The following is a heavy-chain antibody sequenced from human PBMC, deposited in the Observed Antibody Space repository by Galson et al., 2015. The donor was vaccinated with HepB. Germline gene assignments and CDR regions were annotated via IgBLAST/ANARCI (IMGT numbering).Heavy chain of an antibody. CDR1: GYTFTSYG. Sequence: QSGAEVKKPGASVKVSCKASGYTFTSYGISWVRQAPGQGLEWMGWISAYNGNTNYAQKLQGRVTMTTDTSTSTAYMELSSLRSEDTAVYYCAREAGYYDSSGYYPGFGNFDYWGQGTLVTVSS. CDR2: ISAYNGNT. J-gene: IGHJ4*02. CDR3: AREAGYYDSSGYYPGFGNFDY. D-gene: IGHD3-22*01. V-gene: IGHV1-18*04.